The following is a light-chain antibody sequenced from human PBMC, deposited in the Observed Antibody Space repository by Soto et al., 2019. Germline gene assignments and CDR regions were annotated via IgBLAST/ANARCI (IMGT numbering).Light chain of an antibody. Sequence: EIVLTQSPGTLSLSPGERATLSCRASQSVSSNYLAWYQQEPGQAPRLLIYDASTRATGIPDRFSGSGSGTDFTLTISRLEPEDFAVYYCQQYGSSPRTFSQGTKVEI. CDR3: QQYGSSPRT. V-gene: IGKV3-20*01. J-gene: IGKJ1*01. CDR1: QSVSSNY. CDR2: DAS.